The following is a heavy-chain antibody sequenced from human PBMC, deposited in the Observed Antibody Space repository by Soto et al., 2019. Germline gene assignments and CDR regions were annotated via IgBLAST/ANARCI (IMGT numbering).Heavy chain of an antibody. CDR3: ARAGSFWSGYERYNWFDP. CDR2: INHSGST. CDR1: GGSFSGYY. Sequence: PSETLSLTCAVYGGSFSGYYWSWIRQPPGKGLEWIGEINHSGSTNYNPSHKSRVTISVDTSKNQFSLKLSSVTAADTAVYYCARAGSFWSGYERYNWFDPWGQGTLVTVSS. V-gene: IGHV4-34*01. D-gene: IGHD3-3*01. J-gene: IGHJ5*02.